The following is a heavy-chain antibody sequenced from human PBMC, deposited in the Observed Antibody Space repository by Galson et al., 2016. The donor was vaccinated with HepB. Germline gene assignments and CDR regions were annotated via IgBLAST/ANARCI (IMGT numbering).Heavy chain of an antibody. CDR3: ARRGGFGLTFDS. CDR2: IYYNGNT. CDR1: GASIISGDYY. V-gene: IGHV4-39*01. D-gene: IGHD3/OR15-3a*01. Sequence: SETLSLTCNVSGASIISGDYYWGWIRQPPGKGPEWIGHIYYNGNTHSSPSLKSRVTMSVDTSNNQFSLELNSVTAADTAVYYCARRGGFGLTFDSWGQGMLVTVSS. J-gene: IGHJ4*02.